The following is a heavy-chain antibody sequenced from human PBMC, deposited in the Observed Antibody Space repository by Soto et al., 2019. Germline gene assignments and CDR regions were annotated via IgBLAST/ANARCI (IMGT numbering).Heavy chain of an antibody. J-gene: IGHJ4*02. CDR1: GFSVTTND. Sequence: QVHLVESGGGVVQPGRSLRLSCAASGFSVTTNDMHWVRQAPGKGLEWVAQISSDGNTKCYADSVKGRFTISRDTSKNTLYLQMNSLKVEHTAVYYCASVADYWGQGTLFSVSS. CDR2: ISSDGNTK. D-gene: IGHD2-21*01. CDR3: ASVADY. V-gene: IGHV3-30-3*01.